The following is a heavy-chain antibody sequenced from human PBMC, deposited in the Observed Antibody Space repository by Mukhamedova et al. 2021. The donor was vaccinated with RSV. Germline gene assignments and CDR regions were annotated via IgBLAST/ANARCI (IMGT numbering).Heavy chain of an antibody. J-gene: IGHJ4*02. D-gene: IGHD2-2*01. CDR3: ACSRTFDY. Sequence: GKGLEWVANIKQDGSEKYYVDSVKGRFTISRDNAKNSLYLQMNSLRAEDTAVHYRACSRTFDYWGQGTLVTVPS. V-gene: IGHV3-7*03. CDR2: IKQDGSEK.